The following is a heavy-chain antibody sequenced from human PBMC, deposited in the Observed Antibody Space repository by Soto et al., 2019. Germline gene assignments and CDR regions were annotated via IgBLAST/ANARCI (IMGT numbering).Heavy chain of an antibody. J-gene: IGHJ4*02. Sequence: EVQLVESGGGLVQPGGSLRLSCAASGLTCSRNWMHWGRKAPGKGLVWVSRINSDGSSTSYPGSVNGRFTIYRDNAKNTLYLKMNSLRAEDTAVSYCALSHPVTTDYWGQGTLVTVS. CDR2: INSDGSST. CDR1: GLTCSRNW. CDR3: ALSHPVTTDY. V-gene: IGHV3-74*01. D-gene: IGHD4-17*01.